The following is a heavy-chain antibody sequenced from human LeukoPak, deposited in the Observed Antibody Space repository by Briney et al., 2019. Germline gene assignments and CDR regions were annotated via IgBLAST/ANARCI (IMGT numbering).Heavy chain of an antibody. J-gene: IGHJ4*02. CDR2: IIPIFGTA. CDR3: AREARESYSSGWYADY. V-gene: IGHV1-69*01. Sequence: ASVKVSCKASGGIFSSYAISWVRQAPGQGLEWMGGIIPIFGTANYAQKFQGRVTITADESTSTAYMELSSLRSEDTAVYYCAREARESYSSGWYADYWGQGTLVTVSS. CDR1: GGIFSSYA. D-gene: IGHD6-19*01.